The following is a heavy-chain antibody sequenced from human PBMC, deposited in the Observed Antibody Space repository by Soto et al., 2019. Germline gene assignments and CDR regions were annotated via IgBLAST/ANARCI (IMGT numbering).Heavy chain of an antibody. Sequence: QVQLVQSGAEVKKPGASVKVSCKASGYTFDSYAISWMRQAPGQGLEWVGWISAYNGNTNYAQKLQGRVTMTTDTSTSTAYIELRSLRSDDTAVYYCARDPPPPDYWGQGTLVTVSS. J-gene: IGHJ4*02. CDR2: ISAYNGNT. CDR1: GYTFDSYA. V-gene: IGHV1-18*01. CDR3: ARDPPPPDY.